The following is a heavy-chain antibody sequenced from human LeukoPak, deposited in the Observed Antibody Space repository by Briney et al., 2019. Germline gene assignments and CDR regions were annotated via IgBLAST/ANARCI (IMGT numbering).Heavy chain of an antibody. CDR3: ARGTPTTRDFDY. Sequence: GGSLRLSCAASGLTFSSYNMNWVRQTPGKGLEWVSFISSSSNYIYYTDSVKGRFTISRDNAKNSLFLQMNSLRAEDTAVYYCARGTPTTRDFDYWGQGTLVTVSS. D-gene: IGHD4-11*01. J-gene: IGHJ4*02. CDR1: GLTFSSYN. CDR2: ISSSSNYI. V-gene: IGHV3-21*01.